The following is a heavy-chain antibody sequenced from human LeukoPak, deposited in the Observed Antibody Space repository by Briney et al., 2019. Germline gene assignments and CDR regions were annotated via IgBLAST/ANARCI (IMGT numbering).Heavy chain of an antibody. Sequence: QSGGSLRLSCAASGFTFSSYVMHWVRQAPGKGLEWVAIISCDGSNEYYADSVKGRFTISRDNSKNTLYLQMNSLRAEDTALYYCASGGYKGSGWYPGDAFDIWGQGTMVTVSS. V-gene: IGHV3-30*04. J-gene: IGHJ3*02. D-gene: IGHD6-19*01. CDR1: GFTFSSYV. CDR2: ISCDGSNE. CDR3: ASGGYKGSGWYPGDAFDI.